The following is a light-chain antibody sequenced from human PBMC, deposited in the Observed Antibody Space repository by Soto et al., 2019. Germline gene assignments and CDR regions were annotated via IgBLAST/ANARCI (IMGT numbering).Light chain of an antibody. Sequence: EIVLTQSPGTLSLSPGDRATLSCRASQSVSSSYLAWYQQKPGQAPRLLIYGASSRATGNPDRFSGSGSGTDFTLTISRLEPEDFAVYYCQQYGSSPPYTFGQGTKVDIK. CDR2: GAS. V-gene: IGKV3-20*01. J-gene: IGKJ2*01. CDR3: QQYGSSPPYT. CDR1: QSVSSSY.